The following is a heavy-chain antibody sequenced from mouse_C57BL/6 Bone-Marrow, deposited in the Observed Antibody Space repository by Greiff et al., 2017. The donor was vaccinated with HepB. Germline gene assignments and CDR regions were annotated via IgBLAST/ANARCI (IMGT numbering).Heavy chain of an antibody. J-gene: IGHJ4*01. D-gene: IGHD1-1*01. CDR2: IYPRSGNT. Sequence: QQSGAELARPGASVKLSCKASGYTFTSYGISWVKQRTGQGLEWIGEIYPRSGNTYYNEKFKGKATLTADKSSSTAYMELRSLTSEDSAVYFCARGNYYGSSYLYYYAMDYWGQGTSVTVSS. V-gene: IGHV1-81*01. CDR3: ARGNYYGSSYLYYYAMDY. CDR1: GYTFTSYG.